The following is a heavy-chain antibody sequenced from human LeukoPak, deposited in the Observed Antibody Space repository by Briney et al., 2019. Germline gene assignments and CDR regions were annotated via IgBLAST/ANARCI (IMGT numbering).Heavy chain of an antibody. J-gene: IGHJ5*02. D-gene: IGHD1-14*01. CDR1: GYTFTSYY. CDR3: ARDPGGAEGWFDP. CDR2: INPSGGST. V-gene: IGHV1-46*01. Sequence: HGASVKVSCKASGYTFTSYYMHWVRQAPGQGLEWMGIINPSGGSTSYAQKFQGRVTMTRDMSTSTVYMELSSLRSEDTAVYYCARDPGGAEGWFDPWGQGTLVTVSS.